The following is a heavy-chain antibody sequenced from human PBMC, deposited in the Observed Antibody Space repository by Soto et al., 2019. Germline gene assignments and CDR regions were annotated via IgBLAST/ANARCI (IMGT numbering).Heavy chain of an antibody. Sequence: EASVKVSCKASGGTFSSYAISWVRQAPGQGLEWMGGIIPIFGTANYAQKFQGRVTITADESTSTAYMELSSLRSEDTAVYYCAHEMATKAFDIWGQGTMVTVSS. CDR2: IIPIFGTA. V-gene: IGHV1-69*13. D-gene: IGHD5-12*01. CDR3: AHEMATKAFDI. CDR1: GGTFSSYA. J-gene: IGHJ3*02.